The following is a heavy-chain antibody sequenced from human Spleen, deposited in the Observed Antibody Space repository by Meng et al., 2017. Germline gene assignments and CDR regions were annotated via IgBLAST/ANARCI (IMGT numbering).Heavy chain of an antibody. D-gene: IGHD6-19*01. CDR3: ARSSGWYEIDY. CDR1: GFTFDSYG. CDR2: VWYDGNTK. J-gene: IGHJ4*01. Sequence: GGSLRLSCAASGFTFDSYGSAMHWVRLAPGKGLEWVAVVWYDGNTKHYADSVKGRFTISRDNSKNTVYLQMSNLRAEDTAVYFCARSSGWYEIDYWGHGSLVTVSS. V-gene: IGHV3-33*01.